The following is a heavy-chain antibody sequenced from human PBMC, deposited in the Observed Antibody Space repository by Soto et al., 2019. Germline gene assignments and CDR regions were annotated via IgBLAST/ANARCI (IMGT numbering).Heavy chain of an antibody. CDR3: ARDYYGMDV. Sequence: QVQLVESGGGVVQPGRSLRLSCAASGFTFSAYDIHWVRQAPGKGLEWVALISYDGSNEYYVDSVKGRFSISRDNSMNTVYLQMNSLRDEDTAVYYCARDYYGMDVWGQGTTVTVSS. V-gene: IGHV3-30*03. CDR2: ISYDGSNE. J-gene: IGHJ6*02. CDR1: GFTFSAYD.